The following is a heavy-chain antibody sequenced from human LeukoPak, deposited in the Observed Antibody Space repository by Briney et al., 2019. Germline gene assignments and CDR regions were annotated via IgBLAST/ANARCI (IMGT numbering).Heavy chain of an antibody. J-gene: IGHJ4*02. CDR1: GYTFTGYY. CDR3: ARVEGLSSSPRTLRY. CDR2: INPNSGDT. Sequence: ASVKVSCKASGYTFTGYYMHWVRQAPGQGLEWMGCINPNSGDTNYQQNFQGRVTMTRATSISTAYMELSKLISDDTAIYYCARVEGLSSSPRTLRYWGQGTLVSVSS. D-gene: IGHD2-15*01. V-gene: IGHV1-2*02.